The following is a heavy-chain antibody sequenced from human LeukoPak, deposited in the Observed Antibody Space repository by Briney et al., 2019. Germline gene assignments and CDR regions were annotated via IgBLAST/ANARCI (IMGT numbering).Heavy chain of an antibody. Sequence: ASETLSLTCTVSGGSISSSSYYWGWIRQPPGKGLEWIGSIYYSGSTYSNPSLKSRVTIPVDTSKNQFSLNLSSVTAADTAVYYCARVGYYPDYYMDVWGKGTTVTVSS. CDR3: ARVGYYPDYYMDV. D-gene: IGHD2-21*01. V-gene: IGHV4-39*07. CDR2: IYYSGST. CDR1: GGSISSSSYY. J-gene: IGHJ6*03.